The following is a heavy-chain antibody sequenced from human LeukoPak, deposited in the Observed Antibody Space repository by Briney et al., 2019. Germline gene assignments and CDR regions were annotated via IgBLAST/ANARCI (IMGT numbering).Heavy chain of an antibody. Sequence: GSLRLSCAASGFSFRTYWMHWVRQAPGKGLVWVSHIKSDGSATTYADSVKGRFTISRDNAKNTLYLQMNSLRAEDTAVYYCARGFSYNHFDYWGQGTLVTVSS. CDR2: IKSDGSAT. V-gene: IGHV3-74*01. D-gene: IGHD5-24*01. J-gene: IGHJ4*02. CDR3: ARGFSYNHFDY. CDR1: GFSFRTYW.